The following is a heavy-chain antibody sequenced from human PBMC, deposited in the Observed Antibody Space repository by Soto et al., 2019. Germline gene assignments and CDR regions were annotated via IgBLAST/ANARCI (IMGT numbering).Heavy chain of an antibody. CDR3: AKGREYGGYVDWFDP. CDR2: ISGSGGST. CDR1: GFTFSSYA. V-gene: IGHV3-23*01. J-gene: IGHJ5*02. Sequence: GGSLRLSCAASGFTFSSYAMSWVRQAPGKGLEWVSAISGSGGSTYYADSVKGRFTISRDNSKNTLYLQMNSLRAEDTAVYYCAKGREYGGYVDWFDPWGQGTLVTVSS. D-gene: IGHD4-17*01.